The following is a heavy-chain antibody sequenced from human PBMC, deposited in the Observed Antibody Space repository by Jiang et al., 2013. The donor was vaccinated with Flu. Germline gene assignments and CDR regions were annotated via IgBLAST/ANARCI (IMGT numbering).Heavy chain of an antibody. Sequence: GLVQPGGSLRLSCAASGFTFSTYWMSWVRQAPGKGLEWVANIKEDGSEKYYVDSVKGRFTISRDNAKNSLYLQMNSLRAEDTAVYYCARVKSGFLEWLSGYGMDVWGKGTTVTVSS. D-gene: IGHD3-3*01. V-gene: IGHV3-7*03. CDR1: GFTFSTYW. CDR2: IKEDGSEK. CDR3: ARVKSGFLEWLSGYGMDV. J-gene: IGHJ6*04.